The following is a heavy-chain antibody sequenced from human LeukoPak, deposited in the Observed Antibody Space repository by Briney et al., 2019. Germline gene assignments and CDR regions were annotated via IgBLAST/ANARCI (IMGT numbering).Heavy chain of an antibody. Sequence: SSETLSLTCTVSGGSISSYYWSWIRQPPGKGLEWIGEINHSGSTNYNPSLKSRVTISVDTSKNQFSLKLSSVTAADTAVYYCARGGYNYRFDYWGQGTLVTVSS. V-gene: IGHV4-34*01. CDR3: ARGGYNYRFDY. D-gene: IGHD5-12*01. CDR1: GGSISSYY. J-gene: IGHJ4*02. CDR2: INHSGST.